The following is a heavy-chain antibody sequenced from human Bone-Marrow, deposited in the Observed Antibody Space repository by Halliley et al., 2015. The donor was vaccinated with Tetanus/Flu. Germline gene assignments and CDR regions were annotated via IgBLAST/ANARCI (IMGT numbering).Heavy chain of an antibody. CDR2: IHHNGNT. D-gene: IGHD1-1*01. Sequence: GLGGIGEIHHNGNTNHTPSLKSRVPMSVDKPNSRFSLRLDSVTAADTAVYYCARTTYGGFDPWGQGTMVTVSS. CDR3: ARTTYGGFDP. V-gene: IGHV4-4*02. J-gene: IGHJ5*02.